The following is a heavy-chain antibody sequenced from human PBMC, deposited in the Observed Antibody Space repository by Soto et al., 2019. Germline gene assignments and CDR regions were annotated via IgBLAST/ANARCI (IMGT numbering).Heavy chain of an antibody. Sequence: EVQLVESGGGLTQPGGSLRLSCVVSGFIVSRSHMMWVRQAPGKGLEWVSVIYNHAQINYVDPVKGRFTIARDNSKNTIYLQMNSLKVEDTAVYYCVRVTGAERHWGQGELVTAPS. D-gene: IGHD7-27*01. J-gene: IGHJ4*02. CDR3: VRVTGAERH. CDR2: IYNHAQI. V-gene: IGHV3-53*01. CDR1: GFIVSRSH.